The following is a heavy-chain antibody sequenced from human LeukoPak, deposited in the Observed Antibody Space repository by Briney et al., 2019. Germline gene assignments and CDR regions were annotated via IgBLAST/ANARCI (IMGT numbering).Heavy chain of an antibody. CDR2: IDSTSSTI. CDR1: GFDFSTYS. V-gene: IGHV3-48*01. Sequence: GGSLRLSCAASGFDFSTYSMHWVRRAPGRGLEWLSYIDSTSSTIYYADSGKGRFTISRDNAKNSLYLQMNSLRAEDTAVYYCARGGGGGDCCYYYYYGMDVWGQGTTVTVSS. D-gene: IGHD2-21*02. CDR3: ARGGGGGDCCYYYYYGMDV. J-gene: IGHJ6*02.